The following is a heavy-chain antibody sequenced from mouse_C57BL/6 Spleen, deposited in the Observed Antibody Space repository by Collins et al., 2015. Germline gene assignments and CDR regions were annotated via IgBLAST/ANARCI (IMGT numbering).Heavy chain of an antibody. V-gene: IGHV1-55*01. CDR2: IYPGSGST. D-gene: IGHD1-1*01. CDR3: ARGTTPGPGYYFDY. CDR1: GYTFTSYW. J-gene: IGHJ2*01. Sequence: QVQLQQPGTELVKPGASVKMSCKASGYTFTSYWITWVKQRPGQGLEWIGDIYPGSGSTNYNEKFKSKATLTVDTSSSTAYMQLSSLTSEDSAVYYCARGTTPGPGYYFDYWGQGTTLTVSS.